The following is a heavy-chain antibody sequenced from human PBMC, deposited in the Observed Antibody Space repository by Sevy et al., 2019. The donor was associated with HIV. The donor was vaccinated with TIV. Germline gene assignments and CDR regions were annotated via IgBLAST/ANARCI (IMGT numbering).Heavy chain of an antibody. CDR3: ARVIAAAGGFDY. CDR1: GGSVSSGSYY. J-gene: IGHJ4*02. D-gene: IGHD6-13*01. V-gene: IGHV4-61*01. Sequence: SETLSLTCTVSGGSVSSGSYYWSWIRQPPGKGLEWIGYIYYSGSTNYNPSPKSLVTISVDTSKNQFSLKLSSVTAADTAVYYCARVIAAAGGFDYWGQGTLVTVSS. CDR2: IYYSGST.